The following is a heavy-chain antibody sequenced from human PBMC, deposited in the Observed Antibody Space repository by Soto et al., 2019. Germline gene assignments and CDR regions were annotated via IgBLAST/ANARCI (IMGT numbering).Heavy chain of an antibody. Sequence: SETLCLTCSVAGGSISSYDWSWIRQPPGKGLEWIGYIYYSGSTNYNPSLKSRVTISVDTSKNQFSLKLTSVTAADTAVYYCARRYGGNFDYWGQGTLVTVSS. J-gene: IGHJ4*02. CDR1: GGSISSYD. CDR2: IYYSGST. CDR3: ARRYGGNFDY. D-gene: IGHD1-26*01. V-gene: IGHV4-59*01.